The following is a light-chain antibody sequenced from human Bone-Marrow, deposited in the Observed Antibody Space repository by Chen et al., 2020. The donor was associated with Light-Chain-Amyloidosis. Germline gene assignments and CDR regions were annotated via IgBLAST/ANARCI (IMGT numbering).Light chain of an antibody. J-gene: IGKJ2*01. Sequence: DIVMTQSPDSLAVSLGARATINCKSSQSILYSSNNMNYLAWYQQKPGQPPKLLIYWASTRYSGVPDRFSGSGSGTDFTPTISSLQAEDVATYYCQQYYDTPYTFGQGTELEIK. CDR3: QQYYDTPYT. CDR1: QSILYSSNNMNY. V-gene: IGKV4-1*01. CDR2: WAS.